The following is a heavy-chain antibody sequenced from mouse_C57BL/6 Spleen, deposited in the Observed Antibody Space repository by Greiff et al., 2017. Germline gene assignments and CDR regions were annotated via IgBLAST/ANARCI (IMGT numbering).Heavy chain of an antibody. D-gene: IGHD1-1*01. Sequence: EVQLVESGPGLVKPSQSLSLTCSVTGYSITSGYYWNWIRQFPGNKLEWMGYISYDGSNNYNPSLKNRISITRDTSKNQFFLKLNSVTTEDTATYYCARGGYYYGSSYFDYWGQGTTLTVSS. V-gene: IGHV3-6*01. CDR2: ISYDGSN. CDR3: ARGGYYYGSSYFDY. CDR1: GYSITSGYY. J-gene: IGHJ2*01.